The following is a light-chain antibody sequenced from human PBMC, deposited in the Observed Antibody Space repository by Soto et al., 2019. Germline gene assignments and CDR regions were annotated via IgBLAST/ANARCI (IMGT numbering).Light chain of an antibody. CDR1: QTLTNTY. V-gene: IGKV3-20*01. CDR2: DAS. J-gene: IGKJ1*01. CDR3: QLYGVSPKT. Sequence: EIVLTQSPGTLSLSPGERATLSCRASQTLTNTYLAWYQQKPGQAPRLLIFDASTRATGIPDRFSGSGSGTDFTLTISSLEPEDFAVYCCQLYGVSPKTFGQGTNVEVK.